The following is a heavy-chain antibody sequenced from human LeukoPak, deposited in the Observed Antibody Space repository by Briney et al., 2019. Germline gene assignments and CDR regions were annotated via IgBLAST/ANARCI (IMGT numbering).Heavy chain of an antibody. CDR3: ARGSYGSGSYYAGNWFDP. V-gene: IGHV3-7*01. D-gene: IGHD3-22*01. CDR2: IKQDGSEK. J-gene: IGHJ5*02. Sequence: GGSLRLSCAASGFTFNNYWMSWVRQAPGKGLEWVANIKQDGSEKYYADSVKGRFTISRDNAKNSLSLQMNSLRAEDTAVYSCARGSYGSGSYYAGNWFDPWGQGTLVTVSS. CDR1: GFTFNNYW.